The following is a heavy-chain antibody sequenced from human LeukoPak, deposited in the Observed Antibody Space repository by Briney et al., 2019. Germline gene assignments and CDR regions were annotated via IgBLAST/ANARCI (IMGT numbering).Heavy chain of an antibody. Sequence: SETLSLTCAVYGGSFSGYYWSWIRQPPGKELEWIGSIYYSGTTYYNPSLKSRVTISVDTSKNQFSLKLTSVTAADTAVYYCARRGGRYYIDYWGQGTLVTVSS. CDR2: IYYSGTT. J-gene: IGHJ4*02. CDR1: GGSFSGYY. D-gene: IGHD3-10*01. CDR3: ARRGGRYYIDY. V-gene: IGHV4-34*01.